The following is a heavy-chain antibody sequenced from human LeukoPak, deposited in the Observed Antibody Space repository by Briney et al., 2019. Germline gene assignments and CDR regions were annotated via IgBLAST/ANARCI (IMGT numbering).Heavy chain of an antibody. CDR3: ATYSSLNRREFQY. CDR2: ISSSSSYI. V-gene: IGHV3-21*01. J-gene: IGHJ1*01. CDR1: GFTFSSYS. D-gene: IGHD3-22*01. Sequence: GGSLRLSCAASGFTFSSYSMNWVRQASGKGLEWVSSISSSSSYIYYADSVKGRFTISRDNAKNSLYLQMNSLRAEDTAVYYCATYSSLNRREFQYWGQGTLLTVSS.